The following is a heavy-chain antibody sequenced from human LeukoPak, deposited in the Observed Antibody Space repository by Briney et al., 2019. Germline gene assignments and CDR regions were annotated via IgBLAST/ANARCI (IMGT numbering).Heavy chain of an antibody. D-gene: IGHD1-26*01. CDR1: GYSFTSYW. CDR3: ARRRDLYSGSYYPFDY. V-gene: IGHV5-51*01. CDR2: IYPGDSDA. Sequence: GESLKISCKCSGYSFTSYWIGWVRQMPGKGLKWMGIIYPGDSDARYSPSFQGQVTISADKSVSTAYLQWSSLKASHTAMYYCARRRDLYSGSYYPFDYWGQGTLVTVSS. J-gene: IGHJ4*02.